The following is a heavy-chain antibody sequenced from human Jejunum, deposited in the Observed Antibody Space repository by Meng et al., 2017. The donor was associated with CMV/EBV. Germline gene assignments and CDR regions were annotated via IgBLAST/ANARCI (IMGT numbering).Heavy chain of an antibody. J-gene: IGHJ4*02. CDR2: ISTTSTYI. CDR3: ATDRMDTSARRGSFDY. V-gene: IGHV3-21*01. Sequence: FTFSIYRMNWVRQAPGKGLEWVSSISTTSTYISYADSLKGRFTISRDNAKNSLYLQMNSLRSEDTAMYYCATDRMDTSARRGSFDYWGQGTLVTVSS. CDR1: FTFSIYR. D-gene: IGHD5-18*01.